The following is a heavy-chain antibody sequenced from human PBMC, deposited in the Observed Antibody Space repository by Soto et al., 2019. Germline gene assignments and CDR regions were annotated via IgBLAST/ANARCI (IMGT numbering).Heavy chain of an antibody. V-gene: IGHV4-61*01. J-gene: IGHJ4*02. D-gene: IGHD4-17*01. CDR3: ARGATVTQFDY. CDR1: GVSVSSGSFY. Sequence: PSETLSLTCTVSGVSVSSGSFYWAWIRQPPGKGLEWIGFGSYSGTTNYKPSLKSRATISVHTSRSQISLKVSSLTAADTAVYYCARGATVTQFDYWGRGTLVTVSS. CDR2: GSYSGTT.